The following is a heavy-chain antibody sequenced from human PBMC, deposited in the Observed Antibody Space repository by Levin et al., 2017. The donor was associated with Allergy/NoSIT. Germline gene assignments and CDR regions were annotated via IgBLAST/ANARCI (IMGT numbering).Heavy chain of an antibody. CDR3: ARDNIGLPDALAS. CDR2: ISWNSGSI. Sequence: GGSLRLSCAASGFTFDDYAMHWVLHAPGKGLEWGSGISWNSGSIGYADSVKGRFTISRDNAKNPLYLQMNSLRTEDTALYYCARDNIGLPDALASWGQGTMVIVSS. J-gene: IGHJ3*02. CDR1: GFTFDDYA. V-gene: IGHV3-9*01. D-gene: IGHD3-10*01.